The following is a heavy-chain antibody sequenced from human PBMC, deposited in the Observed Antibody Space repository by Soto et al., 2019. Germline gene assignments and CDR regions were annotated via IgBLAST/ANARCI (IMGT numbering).Heavy chain of an antibody. D-gene: IGHD6-13*01. J-gene: IGHJ4*02. CDR2: INAGNGTT. Sequence: QVPLVQSGAEVKKPGASVKVSCKASGYTFTSYAMHWVRQAPGQRLEWMGWINAGNGTTKYSQKFQGRVTITRDTSASTGYMELSSLRSEDTAVYYCARRETGYSSSQLDYWGQGTLVTVSS. V-gene: IGHV1-3*01. CDR1: GYTFTSYA. CDR3: ARRETGYSSSQLDY.